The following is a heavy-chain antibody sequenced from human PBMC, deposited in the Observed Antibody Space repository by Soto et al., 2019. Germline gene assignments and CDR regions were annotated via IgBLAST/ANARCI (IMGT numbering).Heavy chain of an antibody. J-gene: IGHJ6*02. CDR2: IYHSGST. Sequence: PSETLSLTCAVSGGSISSSNWWSWVRQPPGKGLEWIGEIYHSGSTNYNPPLKSRVTISVDKSKNQFSLKLSSVTAADTAVYYCARVMVTMVRGLVYYGMDVWGQGTTVTVSS. V-gene: IGHV4-4*02. CDR3: ARVMVTMVRGLVYYGMDV. CDR1: GGSISSSNW. D-gene: IGHD3-10*01.